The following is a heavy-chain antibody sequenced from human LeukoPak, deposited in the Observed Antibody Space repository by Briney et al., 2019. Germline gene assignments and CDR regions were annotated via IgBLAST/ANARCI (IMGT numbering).Heavy chain of an antibody. Sequence: ASVKVSCKASGYTFTGYYMHWVRQAPGQGLEWMGWINPNSGGTNYAQKFQGRVTMTGDTSISTAYMELSRLRSDDTAVYYCAREPYYYDSSGYYPIPNWFDPWGQGTLVTVSS. J-gene: IGHJ5*02. V-gene: IGHV1-2*02. D-gene: IGHD3-22*01. CDR1: GYTFTGYY. CDR3: AREPYYYDSSGYYPIPNWFDP. CDR2: INPNSGGT.